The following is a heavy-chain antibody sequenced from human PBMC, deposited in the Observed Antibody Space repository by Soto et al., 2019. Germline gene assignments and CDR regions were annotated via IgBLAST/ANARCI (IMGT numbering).Heavy chain of an antibody. CDR2: INHSGST. D-gene: IGHD3-16*02. Sequence: QVQLQQWGAGLLKPSETLSLTCAVYGGSFSGYYWSWIRQPPGKGLEWIGEINHSGSTNYNPSLKSRVTIAVDTYTNQFSLKLSSVTVEDTAVYYCARGYYDYVWGSYRPENWFGPWGQGTLVAVSS. CDR3: ARGYYDYVWGSYRPENWFGP. J-gene: IGHJ5*02. CDR1: GGSFSGYY. V-gene: IGHV4-34*01.